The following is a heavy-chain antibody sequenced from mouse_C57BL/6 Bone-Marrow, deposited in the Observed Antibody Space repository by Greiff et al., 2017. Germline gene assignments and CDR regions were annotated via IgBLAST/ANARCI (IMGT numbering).Heavy chain of an antibody. V-gene: IGHV1-62-2*01. J-gene: IGHJ3*01. D-gene: IGHD2-4*01. Sequence: VQLQQSGAELVKPGASVKLSCKASGYTFTEYTIHWVKQRSGQGLEWIGWFYPGSGSIKYNEKFKDKATLTAAKSSSTVYMELSRLTSEDSAVYFCARHEESPTYYDYDGFFAYWGQGTLVTVSA. CDR2: FYPGSGSI. CDR1: GYTFTEYT. CDR3: ARHEESPTYYDYDGFFAY.